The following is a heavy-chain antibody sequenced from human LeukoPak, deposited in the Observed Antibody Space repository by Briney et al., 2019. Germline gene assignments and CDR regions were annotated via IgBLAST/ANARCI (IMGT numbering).Heavy chain of an antibody. V-gene: IGHV3-21*01. J-gene: IGHJ6*02. CDR1: GFTFSSYS. CDR3: ARDPCSGGSCYKYYYGMDV. CDR2: ISSSSSYI. Sequence: PGGSLLLSCAASGFTFSSYSMNWVRQAPAKGLEWVSSISSSSSYIYYADSVKGRFTISRDNAKNSLYLQMNSLRAEDTAVYYCARDPCSGGSCYKYYYGMDVWGQGTTVTVSS. D-gene: IGHD2-15*01.